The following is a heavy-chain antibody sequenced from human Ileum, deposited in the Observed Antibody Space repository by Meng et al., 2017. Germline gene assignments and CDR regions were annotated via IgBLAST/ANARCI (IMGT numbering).Heavy chain of an antibody. D-gene: IGHD3-22*01. CDR3: ATSNDRDVYYLGY. CDR2: IFQSGRT. V-gene: IGHV4-4*02. Sequence: QVALQASGPRLGNPSGTLPLTCAVSGTWWSWVRQPPGKGLEWIGEIFQSGRTNYNPSLKSRVTISIDKSKSQISLQLSAVTAADTAVYSCATSNDRDVYYLGYWGQGTLVTVSS. CDR1: GTW. J-gene: IGHJ4*02.